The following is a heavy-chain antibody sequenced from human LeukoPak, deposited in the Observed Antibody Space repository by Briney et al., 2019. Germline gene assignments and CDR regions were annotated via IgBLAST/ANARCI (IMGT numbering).Heavy chain of an antibody. CDR2: IYHSGST. V-gene: IGHV4-38-2*02. J-gene: IGHJ5*02. D-gene: IGHD4-17*01. Sequence: PSETLSLTCTVSGYSISSGYYWGWIRQPPGKGLEWIGSIYHSGSTYYNPSLKSRVTISVDTSKNQFSLKLSSVTAADTAVYYCARGYGDYLPGSDINWFDPWGQGTLVTVSS. CDR1: GYSISSGYY. CDR3: ARGYGDYLPGSDINWFDP.